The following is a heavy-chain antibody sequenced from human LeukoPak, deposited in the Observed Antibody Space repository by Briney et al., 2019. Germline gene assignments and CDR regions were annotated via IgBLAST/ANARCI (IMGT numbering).Heavy chain of an antibody. CDR1: GFTFRNYA. CDR2: INDSGSST. V-gene: IGHV3-23*01. CDR3: AKGIYGSGSSPDF. J-gene: IGHJ4*02. D-gene: IGHD3-10*01. Sequence: PGGSLRLSCAASGFTFRNYAMTWVRQAPGKGLEWVSGINDSGSSTYYADSVKGRLTISRDNAKNTVYLQMNSLRVEDTAVYYCAKGIYGSGSSPDFWGQGTLVTVSS.